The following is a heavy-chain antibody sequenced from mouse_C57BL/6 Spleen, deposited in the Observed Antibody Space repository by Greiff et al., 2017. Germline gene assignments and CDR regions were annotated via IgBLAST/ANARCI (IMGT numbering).Heavy chain of an antibody. CDR1: GYAFSSSW. CDR3: AEGITTVVATDWFAY. D-gene: IGHD1-1*01. V-gene: IGHV1-82*01. J-gene: IGHJ3*01. CDR2: IYPGDGDT. Sequence: QVQLQQSGPELVKPGASVKISCKASGYAFSSSWMNWVKQRPGKGLEWIGRIYPGDGDTNYNGKFKGKATLTADKSSSTAYMQLSSLTSEDSAVYVCAEGITTVVATDWFAYWGQGTLVTVSA.